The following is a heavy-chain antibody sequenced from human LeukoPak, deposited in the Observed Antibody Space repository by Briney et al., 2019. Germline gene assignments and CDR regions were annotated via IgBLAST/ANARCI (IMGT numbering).Heavy chain of an antibody. J-gene: IGHJ4*02. CDR1: GFTFSSYA. Sequence: GGSLRLSCAASGFTFSSYAMHWVRQAPGKGLEWVAVISYDGSNKYYADSVKGRFTISRDNSKNTLYLQMNSLRAKDTAVYYCARDLQSIAAAGFFDHWGQGTLVTVSS. CDR3: ARDLQSIAAAGFFDH. D-gene: IGHD6-13*01. V-gene: IGHV3-30-3*01. CDR2: ISYDGSNK.